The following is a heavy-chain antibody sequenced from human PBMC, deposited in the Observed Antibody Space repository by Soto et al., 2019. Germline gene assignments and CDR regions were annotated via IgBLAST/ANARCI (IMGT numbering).Heavy chain of an antibody. J-gene: IGHJ2*01. Sequence: QVQLQQWGAGPLRPLETLSLTCGVSGGSFSGYYWAWIRQSPGKGLEWIGEINDRGSINYNPSLKSRVSSSVDTSKNHYSLNLRSVTAADTAVYYCAGESHDILTGPPWVWYFDLWGRGTLVTVSS. CDR1: GGSFSGYY. V-gene: IGHV4-34*01. CDR3: AGESHDILTGPPWVWYFDL. D-gene: IGHD3-9*01. CDR2: INDRGSI.